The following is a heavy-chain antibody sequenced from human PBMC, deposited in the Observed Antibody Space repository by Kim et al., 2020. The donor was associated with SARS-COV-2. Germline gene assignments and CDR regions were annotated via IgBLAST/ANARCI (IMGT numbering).Heavy chain of an antibody. J-gene: IGHJ5*02. CDR2: IYYSGST. D-gene: IGHD3-9*01. CDR3: ARVPLVANWFDP. V-gene: IGHV4-31*03. Sequence: SETLSLTCTVSGGSISSGGYYWSWIRQHPGKGLEWIGYIYYSGSTYYNPSLKSRVTISVDTSKNQFSLKLSSVTAADTAVYYCARVPLVANWFDPWGQGTLVTVSS. CDR1: GGSISSGGYY.